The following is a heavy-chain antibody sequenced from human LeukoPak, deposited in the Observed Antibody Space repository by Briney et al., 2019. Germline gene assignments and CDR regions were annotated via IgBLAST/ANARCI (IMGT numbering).Heavy chain of an antibody. V-gene: IGHV3-48*03. J-gene: IGHJ4*02. CDR3: ARDTGDGYNYDY. Sequence: GGSLRLSCAASGFTFSSYEMNWVRQAPGKGLEWVSYISSSGSTIYYADSVKGRFTISRDNAKNSLYLQMNSLRAEDTAVCYCARDTGDGYNYDYWGQGTLVTVSS. D-gene: IGHD5-24*01. CDR1: GFTFSSYE. CDR2: ISSSGSTI.